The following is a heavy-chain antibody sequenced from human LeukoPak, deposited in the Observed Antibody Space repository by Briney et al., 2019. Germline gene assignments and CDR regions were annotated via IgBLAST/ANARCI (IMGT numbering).Heavy chain of an antibody. V-gene: IGHV3-30*02. J-gene: IGHJ4*02. Sequence: GGSLRLSCAASGISFSTSGMHWVRQSPGKGLEWVTFIHSDGSNKYYAESVKGRFTISRDNSKNMVYLQMDSLRGEDTAVYYCARDKGKTCIDDWGQGTLITVSS. CDR3: ARDKGKTCIDD. CDR2: IHSDGSNK. D-gene: IGHD3-10*01. CDR1: GISFSTSG.